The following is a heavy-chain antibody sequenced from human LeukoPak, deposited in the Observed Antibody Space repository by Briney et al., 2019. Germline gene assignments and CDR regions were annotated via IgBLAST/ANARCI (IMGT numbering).Heavy chain of an antibody. CDR3: AKMAGYCSGGSCYMTHFDY. CDR1: GFTFSSYG. CDR2: ISGSGGST. Sequence: GGSLRLSCAASGFTFSSYGMSWARQAPGKGLEWVSAISGSGGSTYYADSVKGRFTISRDNSKNTLYLQMSSLRAEDTAVYYCAKMAGYCSGGSCYMTHFDYWGQGTLVTVSS. D-gene: IGHD2-15*01. V-gene: IGHV3-23*01. J-gene: IGHJ4*02.